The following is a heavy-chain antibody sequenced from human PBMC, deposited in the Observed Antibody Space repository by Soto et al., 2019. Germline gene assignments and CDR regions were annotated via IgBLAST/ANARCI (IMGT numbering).Heavy chain of an antibody. D-gene: IGHD2-8*01. V-gene: IGHV3-53*01. Sequence: EVQLLESGGGLIQPGGSLRLSCAVSGLTGATDYMGWVRQAPGKGPDWVSVIYTGGTTNYGDSVKGRFSISRDKSKNTLYLQMNTLRVEDSAVYYCATMVARAFDIWGHGTMVTVSS. J-gene: IGHJ3*02. CDR2: IYTGGTT. CDR1: GLTGATDY. CDR3: ATMVARAFDI.